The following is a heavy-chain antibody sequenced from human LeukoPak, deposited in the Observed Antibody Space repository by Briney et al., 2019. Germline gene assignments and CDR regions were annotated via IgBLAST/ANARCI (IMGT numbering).Heavy chain of an antibody. V-gene: IGHV1-18*01. CDR1: VYTFTSYG. CDR2: ISGYNGNT. CDR3: ARDEYCSGGSCYSWFDP. J-gene: IGHJ5*02. D-gene: IGHD2-15*01. Sequence: ASVKVSCEDSVYTFTSYGTSCVRQAPGQGLEWMGWISGYNGNTNYAQKFQGRVTMTTDTSTSTVYMELRSLRSDDTAVYYCARDEYCSGGSCYSWFDPWGQGTPVTVSS.